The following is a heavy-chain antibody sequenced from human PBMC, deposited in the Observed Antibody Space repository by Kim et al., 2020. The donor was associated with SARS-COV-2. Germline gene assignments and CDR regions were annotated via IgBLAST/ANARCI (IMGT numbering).Heavy chain of an antibody. CDR2: INHSGST. J-gene: IGHJ4*02. Sequence: SETLSLTCAVYGGSFSGYYWSWIRQPPGKGLEWIGEINHSGSTNYNPSLKSRVTISVDTSKNQFSLKLSSVTAADTAVYYCARSQITMVRGVIITANGSRLPKRTFYFDYWGQGTLVTVSS. V-gene: IGHV4-34*01. CDR1: GGSFSGYY. D-gene: IGHD3-10*01. CDR3: ARSQITMVRGVIITANGSRLPKRTFYFDY.